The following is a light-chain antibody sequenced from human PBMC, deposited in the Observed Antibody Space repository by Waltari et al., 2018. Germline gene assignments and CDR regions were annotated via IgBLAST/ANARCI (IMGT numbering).Light chain of an antibody. CDR2: EGT. V-gene: IGLV2-23*01. CDR1: NSAVGRSNL. CDR3: SSYAGSSAPRM. J-gene: IGLJ3*02. Sequence: QSALIQPASVSGSPGQSIPLSCTETNSAVGRSNLVSWYQQYPGKAPKLLIYEGTKRPSGVSYRFSASKSGNTASLTISGLQAEDEADYYCSSYAGSSAPRMFGGGTKLTVL.